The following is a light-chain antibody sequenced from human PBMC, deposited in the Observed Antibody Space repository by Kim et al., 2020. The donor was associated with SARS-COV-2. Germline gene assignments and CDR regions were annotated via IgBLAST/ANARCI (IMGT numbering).Light chain of an antibody. V-gene: IGLV3-1*01. CDR1: RLGDND. CDR2: QDG. J-gene: IGLJ1*01. Sequence: SVSWNPDRPASTSCIGGRLGDNDACWHRRKPGQSPARINYQDGKRPSGIPERFSGSNSGNTATLTISGTQTMDEADYYCQAWDSSTADFGTGTKVTVL. CDR3: QAWDSSTAD.